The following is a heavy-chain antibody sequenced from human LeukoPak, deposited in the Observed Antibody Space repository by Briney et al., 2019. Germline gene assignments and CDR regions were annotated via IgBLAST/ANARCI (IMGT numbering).Heavy chain of an antibody. CDR2: IYTSGST. D-gene: IGHD2-8*01. Sequence: NPSETLSLTCTVSGGSISSYYWSWIRQPAGKGLEWIGRIYTSGSTNYNPSLKSRVTMSVDTSKNQFSLKLSSVTAADTAVYYCARDEAYYCTNGVCSFFDYWGQGTLVTVSS. J-gene: IGHJ4*02. V-gene: IGHV4-4*07. CDR3: ARDEAYYCTNGVCSFFDY. CDR1: GGSISSYY.